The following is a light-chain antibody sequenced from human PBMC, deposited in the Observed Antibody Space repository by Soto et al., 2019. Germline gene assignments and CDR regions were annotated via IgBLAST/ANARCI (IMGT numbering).Light chain of an antibody. V-gene: IGLV2-23*01. CDR3: CSYAGSRGLV. J-gene: IGLJ2*01. Sequence: QSVLTQPPSASGTPGQRVTISCSGSSSNIGSNTVNWYQQHPGKAPKLMIYEGSKRPSGVSNRFSGSKSGNTASLTISGLQAEDEADYYCCSYAGSRGLVFGGGTKLTVL. CDR1: SSNIGSNT. CDR2: EGS.